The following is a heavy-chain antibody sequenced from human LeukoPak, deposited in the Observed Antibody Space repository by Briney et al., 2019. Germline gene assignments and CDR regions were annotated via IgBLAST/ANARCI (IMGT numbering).Heavy chain of an antibody. D-gene: IGHD3-22*01. CDR3: ARGVITVPYYYYYYMDV. CDR1: GGSFSGYY. J-gene: IGHJ6*03. Sequence: PSETLSLTCAVYGGSFSGYYWSWIRQPPGKGLEWIGEINHSGSTNYNPSLKSRVTISVDTSKNQFSLKLSSVTAADTAVYYCARGVITVPYYYYYYMDVWGKGTTVTISS. CDR2: INHSGST. V-gene: IGHV4-34*01.